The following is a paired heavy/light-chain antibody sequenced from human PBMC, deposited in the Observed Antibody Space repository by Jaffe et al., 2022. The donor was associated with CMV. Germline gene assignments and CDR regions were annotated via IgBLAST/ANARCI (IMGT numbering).Light chain of an antibody. J-gene: IGKJ1*01. CDR3: QQYKNFCT. CDR2: EAS. CDR1: QNVSTW. V-gene: IGKV1-5*03. Sequence: DIQMTQSPSTLSASVGDRVTVTCRASQNVSTWLAWYQQKPGKAPNLLIYEASNLESGVPSRFSGSGAGTDFTLTISSLQPDDFATYYCQQYKNFCTFGQGTKVEIK.
Heavy chain of an antibody. CDR2: IIPFLGIT. CDR3: SSSTIPYYFDSSGSYRGVYYYFMDV. D-gene: IGHD3-22*01. J-gene: IGHJ6*03. Sequence: QVQLVQSGAEVKKPGSSVKVSCKASGGTFSSYVINWVRQAPGQGLEWMGRIIPFLGITNYAEKFQGRVTITADKSTSTAYMELSSPRSEDTAVYYCSSSTIPYYFDSSGSYRGVYYYFMDVWGTGTTVTVS. V-gene: IGHV1-69*09. CDR1: GGTFSSYV.